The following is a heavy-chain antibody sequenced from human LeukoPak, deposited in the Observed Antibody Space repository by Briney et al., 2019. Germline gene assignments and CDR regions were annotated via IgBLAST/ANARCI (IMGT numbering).Heavy chain of an antibody. D-gene: IGHD4-23*01. CDR2: ISYDGSNK. CDR3: AKVMLGTVALDC. V-gene: IGHV3-30*04. Sequence: GGSLRLSCAASGFTFSTYAMHWVRQAPGKGLEWVAVISYDGSNKYYADSVKGRFTFSRDNSKNTLYLQMNSLRAGDTAIYYCAKVMLGTVALDCWGQGTLVTVSS. CDR1: GFTFSTYA. J-gene: IGHJ4*02.